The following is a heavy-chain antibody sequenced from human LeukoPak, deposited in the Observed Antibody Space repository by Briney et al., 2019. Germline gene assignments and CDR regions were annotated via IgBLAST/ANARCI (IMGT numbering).Heavy chain of an antibody. CDR3: ARRPYSPNGICFFDH. V-gene: IGHV3-7*01. Sequence: QPGGSLRLSCAASGFTFSSYWMSWVRQAPGKGPEWVANIKQDGSEKYYVDSVKGRFTISRDNAKNSLYLQMNSLRAEDTAVYYCARRPYSPNGICFFDHWGLGTLVTVSS. CDR1: GFTFSSYW. CDR2: IKQDGSEK. D-gene: IGHD2-8*01. J-gene: IGHJ4*02.